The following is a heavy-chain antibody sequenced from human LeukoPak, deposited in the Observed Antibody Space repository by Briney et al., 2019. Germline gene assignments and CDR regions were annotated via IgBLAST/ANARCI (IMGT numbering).Heavy chain of an antibody. CDR2: INAGNGNT. D-gene: IGHD4-17*01. J-gene: IGHJ4*02. Sequence: GAPVKVSCKASGYTFTSYAMHWVRQAPGQRLEWMGWINAGNGNTKYSQKFQGRVTITRDTSASTAYMELSSLRSEDTAVYYCACSVTTQFQGDYWGQGTLVTVSS. CDR3: ACSVTTQFQGDY. V-gene: IGHV1-3*01. CDR1: GYTFTSYA.